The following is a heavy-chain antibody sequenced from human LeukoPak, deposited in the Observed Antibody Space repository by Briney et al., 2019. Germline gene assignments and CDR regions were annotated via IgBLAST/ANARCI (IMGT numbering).Heavy chain of an antibody. CDR3: TIDGSPTRTSRWFGYFDY. Sequence: GGSLRLSCAASGFTFSNAWMSWVRQAPGKGLEWVGRIKSKTDGGTTDYAAPVNGRFGISRDDSRNTMFLQMNSLKTEDTAVYYCTIDGSPTRTSRWFGYFDYWGQGTLVTVSS. D-gene: IGHD3-10*01. CDR2: IKSKTDGGTT. J-gene: IGHJ4*02. CDR1: GFTFSNAW. V-gene: IGHV3-15*01.